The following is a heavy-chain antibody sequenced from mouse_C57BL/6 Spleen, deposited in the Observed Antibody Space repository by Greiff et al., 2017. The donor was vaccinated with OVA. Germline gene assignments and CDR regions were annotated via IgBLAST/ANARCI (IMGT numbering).Heavy chain of an antibody. V-gene: IGHV1-82*01. CDR1: GYAFSSSW. CDR2: IYPGDGDT. Sequence: VMLVESGPELVKPGASVKISCKASGYAFSSSWMNWVKQRPGKGLEWIGRIYPGDGDTNYNGKFKGKATLTADKSSSTAYMQLSSLTSEDSAVYFCAREDHYYAMDYWGQGTSVTVSS. J-gene: IGHJ4*01. CDR3: AREDHYYAMDY.